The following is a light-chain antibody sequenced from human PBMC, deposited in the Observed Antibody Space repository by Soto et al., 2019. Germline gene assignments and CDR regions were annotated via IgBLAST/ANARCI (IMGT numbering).Light chain of an antibody. Sequence: QSALTQPASVSGSPGQSITISCTGTSSDVGGYNYVSWYQLHPGKAPKLMVYEVSNRPSGVSNRVSGSKSGNTASLTISGLQAEDEADYYCSSYTSSSTYVFGTVTKLTVL. CDR3: SSYTSSSTYV. CDR2: EVS. J-gene: IGLJ1*01. CDR1: SSDVGGYNY. V-gene: IGLV2-14*01.